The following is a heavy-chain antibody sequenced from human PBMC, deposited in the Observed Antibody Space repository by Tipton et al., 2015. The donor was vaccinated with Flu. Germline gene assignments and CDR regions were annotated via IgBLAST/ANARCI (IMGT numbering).Heavy chain of an antibody. CDR3: ARGQGDSGWRYFDY. Sequence: TLSLTCNVSSGSLSGYYWSWIRQPAGKGLEWIWRIYTSGNTNYSPSLKSRVTMSVDTSKTQCALRLSPMTAADTAVYICARGQGDSGWRYFDYWGQGTLVTVSS. CDR2: IYTSGNT. J-gene: IGHJ4*02. V-gene: IGHV4-4*07. D-gene: IGHD6-19*01. CDR1: SGSLSGYY.